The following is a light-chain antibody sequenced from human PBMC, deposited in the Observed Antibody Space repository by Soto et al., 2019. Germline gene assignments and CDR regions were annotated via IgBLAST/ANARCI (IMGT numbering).Light chain of an antibody. CDR1: QSVSSY. V-gene: IGKV3-11*01. CDR3: QQRSNGPSYT. J-gene: IGKJ2*01. CDR2: EAS. Sequence: EIVLTQSAASLSLSPGERATLSCRASQSVSSYLAWYQHKPGQAPRLLIYEASNRATGIPARFSGSGSGTDFTLTISSLEPEDFAVYYCQQRSNGPSYTFGQGTKLEIK.